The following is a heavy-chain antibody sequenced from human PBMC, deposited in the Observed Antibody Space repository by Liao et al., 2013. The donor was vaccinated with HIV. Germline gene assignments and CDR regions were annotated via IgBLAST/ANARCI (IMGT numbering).Heavy chain of an antibody. V-gene: IGHV4-61*02. CDR3: ARDPQLLGLTAFDI. J-gene: IGHJ3*02. D-gene: IGHD2-21*01. CDR2: ISATGTT. CDR1: GGSISRTSYY. Sequence: QVQLQESGPGLVKPSQTLSLTCTVSGGSISRTSYYWNWIRQPAGKGLEWVGRISATGTTNYNPSLKSRVTISVDTSKNQFSLRLSSVTAADTAVYYCARDPQLLGLTAFDIWGQGTMVTVSS.